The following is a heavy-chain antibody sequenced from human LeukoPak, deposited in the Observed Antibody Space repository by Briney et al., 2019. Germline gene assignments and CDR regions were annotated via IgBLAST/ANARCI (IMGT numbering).Heavy chain of an antibody. J-gene: IGHJ3*02. CDR2: IYSGGST. Sequence: GGSLRLSCVVSGFTVSSNYMSWVRQAPGKGLEWVSVIYSGGSTYYADSVKGRFTISRDNSKNTLYLQMNSLRAEDTAVYYCAKERRGENVWGSYRDAFDMWGQGTMVTVSS. V-gene: IGHV3-53*01. CDR1: GFTVSSNY. CDR3: AKERRGENVWGSYRDAFDM. D-gene: IGHD3-16*02.